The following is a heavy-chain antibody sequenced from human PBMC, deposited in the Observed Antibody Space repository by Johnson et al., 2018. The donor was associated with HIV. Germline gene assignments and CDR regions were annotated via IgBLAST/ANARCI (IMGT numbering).Heavy chain of an antibody. J-gene: IGHJ3*02. V-gene: IGHV3-66*01. CDR3: ARVRRSGTYYVDAFDI. CDR2: IYSGGST. Sequence: VQLVESGGGLVQPGRSLRLSCAASGFTFDDYAMHWVRQAPGKGLEWVSVIYSGGSTYYADSVKGRFTISRDNSKNSLYLQMNSLRAEDTAVYYCARVRRSGTYYVDAFDIWGQGTMVTVSS. CDR1: GFTFDDYA. D-gene: IGHD1-26*01.